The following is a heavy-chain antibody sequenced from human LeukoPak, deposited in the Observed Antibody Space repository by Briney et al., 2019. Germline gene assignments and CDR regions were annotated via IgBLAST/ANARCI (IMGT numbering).Heavy chain of an antibody. D-gene: IGHD6-19*01. V-gene: IGHV3-64*01. Sequence: GGSLRLSCAASGLTFSSYPMHWVRQAPGKGLEYVSGISSNGGSTHYANSVKGRFTISRDNSKNTLHLQMGSLRAEDMAVYYCARFSGSGGSYYFDYWGQGTVVTVSS. J-gene: IGHJ4*02. CDR3: ARFSGSGGSYYFDY. CDR2: ISSNGGST. CDR1: GLTFSSYP.